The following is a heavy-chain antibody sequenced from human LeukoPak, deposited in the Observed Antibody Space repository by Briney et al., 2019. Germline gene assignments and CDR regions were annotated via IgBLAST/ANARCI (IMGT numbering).Heavy chain of an antibody. J-gene: IGHJ4*02. V-gene: IGHV3-49*04. CDR1: GFTFGDYA. CDR2: IRAKRYTGTT. CDR3: TRGVRLSTSGVVYYFDY. D-gene: IGHD3-3*01. Sequence: GGSLRLSCATSGFTFGDYAMSWVPQAPGKGLEWVGFIRAKRYTGTTVCAASVKGRFTISRDDSKSIAYLQMDSLKTEDTAVYYCTRGVRLSTSGVVYYFDYWGQGTLVTVSS.